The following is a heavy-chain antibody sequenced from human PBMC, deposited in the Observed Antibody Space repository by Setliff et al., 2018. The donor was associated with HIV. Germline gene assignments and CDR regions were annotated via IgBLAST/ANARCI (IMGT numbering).Heavy chain of an antibody. J-gene: IGHJ6*03. CDR2: INVHNGNT. Sequence: ASVKVSCKAPGYTFTGYYIHWVRQAPGQGLEWVAWINVHNGNTYYAQQFQGRLTMTTDTSSTTGYMELRRLTSNDTAIYYCGRTTLDYHYMDVWGNGTTVTVSS. V-gene: IGHV1-18*04. CDR1: GYTFTGYY. CDR3: GRTTLDYHYMDV. D-gene: IGHD1-1*01.